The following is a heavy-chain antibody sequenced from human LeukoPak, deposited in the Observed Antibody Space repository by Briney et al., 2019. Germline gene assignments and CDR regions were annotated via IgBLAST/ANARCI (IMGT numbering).Heavy chain of an antibody. J-gene: IGHJ4*02. Sequence: SETLSLTCAVYGGSFSGYYWSWIRQPPGKGLEWIGEINHSGSTNYNPSLKSRVTISVDTSKNQFSLKLSSVTAADTAVYYCARGRNSHFDYWGQGTLVTVSS. V-gene: IGHV4-34*01. CDR2: INHSGST. CDR1: GGSFSGYY. CDR3: ARGRNSHFDY. D-gene: IGHD5-18*01.